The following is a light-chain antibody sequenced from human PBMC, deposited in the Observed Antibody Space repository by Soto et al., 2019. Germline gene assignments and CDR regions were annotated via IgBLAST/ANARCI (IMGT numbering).Light chain of an antibody. J-gene: IGKJ1*01. CDR2: GAS. Sequence: EIVLTQSPGTLSLSPGERAPLSCSASQSVSSSCLAWYQQKPGQAPRLLIYGASSRATGIPDRFSGSGSGTDFTLTISRLEPEDFAVYDCQQYGSSPGTFGQGTKLDIK. V-gene: IGKV3-20*01. CDR1: QSVSSSC. CDR3: QQYGSSPGT.